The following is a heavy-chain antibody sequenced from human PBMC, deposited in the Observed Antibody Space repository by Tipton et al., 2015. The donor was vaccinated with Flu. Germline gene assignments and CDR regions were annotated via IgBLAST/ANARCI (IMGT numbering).Heavy chain of an antibody. CDR1: GGSISSYY. CDR3: ARKYYYGSGGVPTFDY. V-gene: IGHV4-4*07. Sequence: TLSLTCTVSGGSISSYYWSWIRQPAGKGLEWIGRIYTSGSTNYNPSLKSRVTMSVDTSKNQFSLKLSSVTAADTAVYYCARKYYYGSGGVPTFDYWGQGTLVTVSS. D-gene: IGHD3-10*01. J-gene: IGHJ4*02. CDR2: IYTSGST.